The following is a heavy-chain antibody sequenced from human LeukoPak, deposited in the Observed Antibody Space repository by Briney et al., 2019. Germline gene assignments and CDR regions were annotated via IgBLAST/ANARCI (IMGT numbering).Heavy chain of an antibody. Sequence: ASVKVSCKASGYTFTSYGISWVRQAPGQGLEWMGWISAYNGNTNYAQRLQGRVTLTTDKSTSTAYMELRSLRSDDTAVYYCARDKAHAFDIWGQGTMVTVSS. CDR2: ISAYNGNT. CDR1: GYTFTSYG. CDR3: ARDKAHAFDI. V-gene: IGHV1-18*01. J-gene: IGHJ3*02.